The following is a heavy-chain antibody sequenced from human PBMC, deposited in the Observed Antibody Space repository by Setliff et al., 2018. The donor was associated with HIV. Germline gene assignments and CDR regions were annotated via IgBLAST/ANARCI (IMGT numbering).Heavy chain of an antibody. CDR1: GYTFTGYY. CDR2: INPNSGGT. J-gene: IGHJ3*02. V-gene: IGHV1-2*02. Sequence: ASVKVSCKASGYTFTGYYMHWVRQAPGQGLEWMGWINPNSGGTNYAQKFQGRVTMTRDTSISTAYMERSRLRSDDTAVYYCARVGGGGLRLGELSSYDAFDIWGQGTMVTVS. CDR3: ARVGGGGLRLGELSSYDAFDI. D-gene: IGHD3-16*02.